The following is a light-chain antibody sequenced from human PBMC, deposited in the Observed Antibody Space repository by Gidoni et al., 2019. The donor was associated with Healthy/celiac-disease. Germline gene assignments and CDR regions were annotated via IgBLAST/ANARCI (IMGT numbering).Light chain of an antibody. CDR2: LGS. J-gene: IGKJ3*01. CDR3: MQALQTSIPV. V-gene: IGKV2-28*01. Sequence: DIVMTQSPLSLPVTPGEPASISCRSSQSLLHSNGYNYLDWYLQKPGQSPQLLIYLGSNRASGVPDRFSGSGSGTDFTLKISRVEAEDVGVYYCMQALQTSIPVFGPGTKVEIK. CDR1: QSLLHSNGYNY.